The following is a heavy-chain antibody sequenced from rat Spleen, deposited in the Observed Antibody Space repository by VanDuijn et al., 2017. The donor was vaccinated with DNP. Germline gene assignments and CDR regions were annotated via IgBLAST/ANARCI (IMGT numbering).Heavy chain of an antibody. CDR1: GYSITGIY. V-gene: IGHV3-1*01. J-gene: IGHJ2*01. Sequence: EVQLQESGPGLVKPSQSLSLTCSVTGYSITGIYWGWIRKFPGNEMEWMGYISYSGITGYNPSLKSRISITRETSNNQFFLQLNSVTTEDTATYYCARSVYYYSGYIPFDYWGQGVMVTVSS. CDR2: ISYSGIT. CDR3: ARSVYYYSGYIPFDY. D-gene: IGHD1-2*01.